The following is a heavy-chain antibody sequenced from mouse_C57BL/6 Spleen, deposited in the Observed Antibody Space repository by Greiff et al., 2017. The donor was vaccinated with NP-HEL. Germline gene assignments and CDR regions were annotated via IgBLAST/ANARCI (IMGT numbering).Heavy chain of an antibody. CDR3: ARSYGDVHYYAMDY. D-gene: IGHD2-13*01. CDR2: IHPNSGST. J-gene: IGHJ4*01. CDR1: GYTFTSYW. V-gene: IGHV1-64*01. Sequence: VQLQQPGAELVKPGASVKLSCKASGYTFTSYWMHWVKQRPGQGLEWIGMIHPNSGSTNYNEKFKSKATLTVDKSSSTAYMQLSSLTSEDSAVYYCARSYGDVHYYAMDYWGQGTSVTVSS.